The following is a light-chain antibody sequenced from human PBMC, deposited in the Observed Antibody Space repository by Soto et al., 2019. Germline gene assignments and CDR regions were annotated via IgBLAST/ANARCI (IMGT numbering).Light chain of an antibody. V-gene: IGKV1-5*01. CDR2: GAS. Sequence: DIQMTQSPSTLSGSVGDRVTITCLASQTISSWLAWYQQKPGKAPKLLIYGASSLESGVPSRFSGSGSGTEFTLTINSLQPGDFATYYCLQYNSNSRTFGQGTRLEIK. CDR3: LQYNSNSRT. J-gene: IGKJ5*01. CDR1: QTISSW.